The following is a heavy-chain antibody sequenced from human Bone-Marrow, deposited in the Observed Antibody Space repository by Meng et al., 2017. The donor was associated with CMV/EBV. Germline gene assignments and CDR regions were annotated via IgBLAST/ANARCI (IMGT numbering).Heavy chain of an antibody. CDR1: EGTFSSYA. CDR3: ASGYSGSEAY. V-gene: IGHV1-69*10. CDR2: IIPILGIA. Sequence: SVKVSCKASEGTFSSYAISWVRQAPGQGLEWMGGIIPILGIANYAQKFQGRVTITADKSTSTAYMELSSLRSEDTAVYYRASGYSGSEAYWGPGKLVNVAS. D-gene: IGHD5-12*01. J-gene: IGHJ4*02.